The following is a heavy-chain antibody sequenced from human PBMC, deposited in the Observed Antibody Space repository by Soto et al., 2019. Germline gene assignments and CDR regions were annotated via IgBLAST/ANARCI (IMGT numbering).Heavy chain of an antibody. CDR3: AKTGATSYYDSSGYYSVDY. J-gene: IGHJ4*02. CDR2: ISYDGSNK. V-gene: IGHV3-30*18. CDR1: GFTFSSYG. Sequence: GGSLRLSCAASGFTFSSYGMHWVRQAPGKGLEWVAVISYDGSNKYYADSVKGRFTISRDNSKNTLYLQMNSLRAEDTAVYYCAKTGATSYYDSSGYYSVDYWGQGTLVTVSS. D-gene: IGHD3-22*01.